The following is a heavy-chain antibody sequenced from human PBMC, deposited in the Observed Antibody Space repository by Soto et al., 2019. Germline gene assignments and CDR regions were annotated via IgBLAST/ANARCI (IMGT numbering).Heavy chain of an antibody. CDR3: ARGTGITIFSYYMDV. J-gene: IGHJ6*03. CDR2: IYHSGST. CDR1: SGSISSSNW. V-gene: IGHV4-4*02. Sequence: ASETLSLTCAVSSGSISSSNWWSWVHQPPGKGLEWIGEIYHSGSTNYNPSLKSRVTISVDKSKNQFSLKLSSVTAADTAVYYCARGTGITIFSYYMDVWGKGTTVTVSS. D-gene: IGHD3-3*01.